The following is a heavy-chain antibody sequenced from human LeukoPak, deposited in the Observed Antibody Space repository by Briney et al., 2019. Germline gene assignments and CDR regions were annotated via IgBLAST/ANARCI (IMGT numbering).Heavy chain of an antibody. CDR1: GFTFTSSA. CDR3: AAVITKGERHLPFDY. Sequence: EASVKVSCKASGFTFTSSAMQWVRQARGQRLEWIGWIVVGSGNTNYAQKFQERVTITRDMSTSTAYMELSRLRSEDTAVYYCAAVITKGERHLPFDYWGQGTLVTVSS. D-gene: IGHD3-3*01. CDR2: IVVGSGNT. V-gene: IGHV1-58*02. J-gene: IGHJ4*02.